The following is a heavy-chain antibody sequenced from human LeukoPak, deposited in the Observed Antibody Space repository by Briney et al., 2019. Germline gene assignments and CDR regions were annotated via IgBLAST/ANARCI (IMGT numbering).Heavy chain of an antibody. CDR1: GGSISSSSYY. D-gene: IGHD3-22*01. J-gene: IGHJ4*02. Sequence: SETLSLTCTVSGGSISSSSYYWGWIRQPSGKGLEWIGSIYYSGNTYYNPSLKSRVTISVDTSKNQFSLKLSSVTAADTAVYYCARHSSRVIVVVNNWGQGILVTVSS. CDR3: ARHSSRVIVVVNN. CDR2: IYYSGNT. V-gene: IGHV4-39*01.